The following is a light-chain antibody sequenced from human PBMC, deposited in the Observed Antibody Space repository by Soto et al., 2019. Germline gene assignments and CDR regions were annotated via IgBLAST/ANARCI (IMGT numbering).Light chain of an antibody. V-gene: IGLV2-14*01. J-gene: IGLJ1*01. CDR2: PVS. CDR3: SSYSSSSTFYV. Sequence: QSVLTQPASVSGSPGQSIPITCTGTSSDIGGFYYVSWYQHHPGKDPKLMIYPVSNRPSGVSNRFSGSKSGNTASLTISGLQAEDEADYFCSSYSSSSTFYVFGAGTKVTVL. CDR1: SSDIGGFYY.